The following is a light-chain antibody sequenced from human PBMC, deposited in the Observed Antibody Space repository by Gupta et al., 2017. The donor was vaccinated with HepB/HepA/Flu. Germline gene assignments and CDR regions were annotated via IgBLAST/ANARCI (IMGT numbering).Light chain of an antibody. J-gene: IGKJ2*02. Sequence: DIQMTQSPSSLSASVGDRVTITCRSSQNINIYLNWYQQKLGNAPKVLIYGASSLQSGVPSRFSGSGSGTDFTLTISRRQPEDFGTYYCQQSDKTPCIFGQGTKLEIK. V-gene: IGKV1-39*01. CDR2: GAS. CDR1: QNINIY. CDR3: QQSDKTPCI.